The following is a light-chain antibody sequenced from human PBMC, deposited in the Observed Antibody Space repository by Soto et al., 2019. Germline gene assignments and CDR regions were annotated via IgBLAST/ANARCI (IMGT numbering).Light chain of an antibody. CDR2: EVT. J-gene: IGLJ1*01. CDR3: SSYAGSDNPYV. V-gene: IGLV2-8*01. CDR1: SGDVGGYDY. Sequence: QSVLTQPPSASGSPGQSVTISCTGTSGDVGGYDYVSWYQQHPGKAPKLTIYEVTKRPLGVPDRFSGSKSGNTASLTVSGLQAEDEADYYCSSYAGSDNPYVFGTGTKVTVL.